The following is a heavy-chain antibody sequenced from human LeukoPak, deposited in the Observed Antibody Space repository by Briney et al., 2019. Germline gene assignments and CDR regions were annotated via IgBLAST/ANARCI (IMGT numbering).Heavy chain of an antibody. CDR2: ISYTGNT. D-gene: IGHD2-2*02. CDR3: ARLTPLYGLDY. V-gene: IGHV4-31*11. Sequence: PSQTLSLTCAVSGASINSGAYSWTWLRQRPGGGLEFIGNISYTGNTYFNPSLKSRVAFSVDTSKSHFSLRLTSVTAADTAFYYCARLTPLYGLDYWGQGILVTVSS. CDR1: GASINSGAYS. J-gene: IGHJ4*02.